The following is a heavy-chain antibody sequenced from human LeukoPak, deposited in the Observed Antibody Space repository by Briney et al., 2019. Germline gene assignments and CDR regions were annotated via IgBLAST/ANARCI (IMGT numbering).Heavy chain of an antibody. D-gene: IGHD3-16*01. Sequence: GGSLRLSFSASVFTFIAATMNSGRQAPGKGLECISSIDSSGVYTFCVASLRGRFNISRENAKNSLYLQMNSLRAEDTAVYHCVRGDRRDFWGQGTLVTVSS. CDR2: IDSSGVYT. V-gene: IGHV3-21*01. CDR3: VRGDRRDF. CDR1: VFTFIAAT. J-gene: IGHJ4*02.